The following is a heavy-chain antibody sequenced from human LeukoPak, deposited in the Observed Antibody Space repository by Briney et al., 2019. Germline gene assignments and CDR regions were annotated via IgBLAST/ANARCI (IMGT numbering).Heavy chain of an antibody. Sequence: SETLSLTCTVSGGSISSYYWSWIRQPAGKGLEWIGRIYTSGSTNYNPSLKSRVTMSVDTSKNQFSLKLSSVTAADTAVYYCARVRYCSSTSCHLYFDYWGQGTLVTVSS. V-gene: IGHV4-4*07. D-gene: IGHD2-2*01. CDR2: IYTSGST. CDR1: GGSISSYY. CDR3: ARVRYCSSTSCHLYFDY. J-gene: IGHJ4*02.